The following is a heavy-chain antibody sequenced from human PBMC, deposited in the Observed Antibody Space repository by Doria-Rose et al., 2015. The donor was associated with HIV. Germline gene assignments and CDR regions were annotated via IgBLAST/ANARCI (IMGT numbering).Heavy chain of an antibody. V-gene: IGHV4-39*01. CDR3: AKQAVNWFDP. Sequence: QVQLQESGPGLVKPSETLSLTCTVSGGSVASGTPYWDWIRQTPGKGLERIGTIYYSGTTYYNPSLRSRVTISLHTSKTQYSLKLISVTAADTGVYYCAKQAVNWFDPWGQGTLVTVSS. CDR1: GGSVASGTPY. D-gene: IGHD6-25*01. CDR2: IYYSGTT. J-gene: IGHJ5*02.